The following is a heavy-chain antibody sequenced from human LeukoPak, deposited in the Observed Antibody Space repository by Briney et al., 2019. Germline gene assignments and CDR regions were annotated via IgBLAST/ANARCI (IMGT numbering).Heavy chain of an antibody. Sequence: GGSLRLSGAASGFTFSSYSMNWVRKAPGKGLKWVSSISSSSSYIYYADPVKGRFTISRDNARNSLYLQMHSLRAEDTAVYSCAREGISDFDYWRQGTLVTLSS. CDR2: ISSSSSYI. D-gene: IGHD3-10*01. CDR3: AREGISDFDY. V-gene: IGHV3-21*01. CDR1: GFTFSSYS. J-gene: IGHJ4*02.